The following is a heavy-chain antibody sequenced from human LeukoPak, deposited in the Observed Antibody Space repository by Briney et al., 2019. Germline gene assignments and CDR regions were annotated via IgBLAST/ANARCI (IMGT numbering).Heavy chain of an antibody. J-gene: IGHJ5*02. V-gene: IGHV3-23*01. D-gene: IGHD2-21*02. CDR3: AKNAHIVVVTLWRNWFDP. CDR2: ISGSGINT. Sequence: PGGSLRLSCAASGFTFSSYGMNWVRQAPGKGLEWVSAISGSGINTYYADSVKGRFTISRDNSKNTLYLQMNSLRAEDTAVYYCAKNAHIVVVTLWRNWFDPWGQGTLVTVSS. CDR1: GFTFSSYG.